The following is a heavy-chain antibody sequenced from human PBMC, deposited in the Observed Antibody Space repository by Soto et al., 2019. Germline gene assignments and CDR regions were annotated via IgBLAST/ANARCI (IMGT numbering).Heavy chain of an antibody. J-gene: IGHJ6*02. CDR2: ISAYNGNK. Sequence: GASVKVSCKASGYTFTSYGISWVRQAPGQGLEWMGWISAYNGNKKYAQKVQGRVTMTTDTSTTAAYMELRSLRSDDTAVYYCARDPYHVLMVNAPNLYGMDVWGQGTTVTVSS. CDR3: ARDPYHVLMVNAPNLYGMDV. V-gene: IGHV1-18*01. D-gene: IGHD2-8*01. CDR1: GYTFTSYG.